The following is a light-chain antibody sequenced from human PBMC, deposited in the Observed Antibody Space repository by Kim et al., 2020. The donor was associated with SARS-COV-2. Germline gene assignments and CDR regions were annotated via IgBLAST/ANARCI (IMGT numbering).Light chain of an antibody. Sequence: SSELTQDPAVSVALGQPVRITCQGDSLRKSYASWYQQKPGQAPLLVVYEENNRPAGIPDRFSGSSSGNTASLTITGAQAEDEADYYCHSRASSAKEYVFG. CDR1: SLRKSY. CDR3: HSRASSAKEYV. V-gene: IGLV3-19*01. J-gene: IGLJ1*01. CDR2: EEN.